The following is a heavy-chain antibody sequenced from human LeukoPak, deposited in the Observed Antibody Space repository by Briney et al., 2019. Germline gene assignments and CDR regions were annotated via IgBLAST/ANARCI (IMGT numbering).Heavy chain of an antibody. CDR3: ARDNGIGSAFDI. J-gene: IGHJ3*02. Sequence: GASVKVSCKASGGTFSSYAISWVRQAPGQGLEWMGGIIPIFGTADYAQKFQGRVTITADESTSTAYMELSSLRSEDTAVYYCARDNGIGSAFDIWGQGTMVTVSS. CDR1: GGTFSSYA. D-gene: IGHD2-8*01. V-gene: IGHV1-69*13. CDR2: IIPIFGTA.